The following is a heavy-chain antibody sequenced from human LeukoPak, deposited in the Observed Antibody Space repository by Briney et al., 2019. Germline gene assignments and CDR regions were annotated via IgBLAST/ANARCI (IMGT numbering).Heavy chain of an antibody. CDR3: AKSGLVKGYDSSGYYVFYYFDY. CDR2: ISGSGGST. CDR1: GFTFSSYA. V-gene: IGHV3-23*01. D-gene: IGHD3-22*01. J-gene: IGHJ4*02. Sequence: PGGSLRLSCAASGFTFSSYAMSWVRQAPGKGLEWVSAISGSGGSTYYADSVKGRFTISRDNSKNTLYLQMNSLRAEDTAVYYCAKSGLVKGYDSSGYYVFYYFDYWGQGTLVTVSS.